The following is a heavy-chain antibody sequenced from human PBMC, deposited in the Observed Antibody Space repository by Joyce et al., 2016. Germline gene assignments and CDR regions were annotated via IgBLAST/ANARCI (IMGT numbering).Heavy chain of an antibody. Sequence: EVKLVESGGGLVQPGGSLRLSCEASGFTFGTYWLSWVRQAPGKWVEWVANIKQEGSEKYYVESVKGRFTISRDNAKNSLYVQMNSLRAEDTAVYYCARDVHVVVTAGYYYGMDVWGQGATVTVSS. CDR1: GFTFGTYW. CDR3: ARDVHVVVTAGYYYGMDV. V-gene: IGHV3-7*01. J-gene: IGHJ6*02. D-gene: IGHD2-2*01. CDR2: IKQEGSEK.